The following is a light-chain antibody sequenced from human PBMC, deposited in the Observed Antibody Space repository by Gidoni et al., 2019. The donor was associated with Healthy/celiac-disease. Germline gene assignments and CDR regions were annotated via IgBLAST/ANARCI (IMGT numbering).Light chain of an antibody. CDR1: QSVLYSSNNKNY. CDR2: WAS. Sequence: DIVMTQSPDSLAVALGERATINCKSSQSVLYSSNNKNYLAWYQQKPGQPPKLLISWASTRESRVPDRFSGSGSGTDFTLTISSLQAEDVAVYYCQQYYSTPLPFGGGTKVEIK. CDR3: QQYYSTPLP. V-gene: IGKV4-1*01. J-gene: IGKJ4*01.